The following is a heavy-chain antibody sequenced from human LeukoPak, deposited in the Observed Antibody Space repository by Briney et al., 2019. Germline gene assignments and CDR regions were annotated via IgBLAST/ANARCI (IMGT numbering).Heavy chain of an antibody. CDR1: GFTFNSYC. V-gene: IGHV3-23*01. CDR3: AKDNSWYGDYLLDY. CDR2: ISGSGGST. J-gene: IGHJ4*02. D-gene: IGHD4-17*01. Sequence: GGALRLSCAASGFTFNSYCMNWGRQAPGEGVEWVSAISGSGGSTYYADSVKGQFTISRDNSKNTLYLQMNSLRAEDTAVYYCAKDNSWYGDYLLDYWGQGTLVTVSS.